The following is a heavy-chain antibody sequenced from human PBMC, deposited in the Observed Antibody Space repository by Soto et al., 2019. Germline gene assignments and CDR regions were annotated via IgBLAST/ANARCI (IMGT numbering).Heavy chain of an antibody. CDR1: GFTFGDYA. Sequence: SLRLSCTASGFTFGDYAMSWFRQAPGKGLEWVGFIRSKAYGGTTQYAASVKGRFTISRDDSKSIAYLQMNSLKAEDTGMYYCTKGYSNSNWGQGTLVTVSS. CDR2: IRSKAYGGTT. V-gene: IGHV3-49*03. J-gene: IGHJ4*02. D-gene: IGHD5-18*01. CDR3: TKGYSNSN.